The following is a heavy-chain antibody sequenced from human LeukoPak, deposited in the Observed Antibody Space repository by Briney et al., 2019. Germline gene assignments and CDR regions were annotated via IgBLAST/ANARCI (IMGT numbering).Heavy chain of an antibody. CDR2: ITSSSSTI. D-gene: IGHD1-26*01. CDR3: ATSGSYRFDY. J-gene: IGHJ4*02. Sequence: VGSLRLSCAASGFTLSSYTMNWVRQAPGKGLEWVSYITSSSSTIYYADSVKGRFTISRDNAKNSLYLQMNSLRVEDTAIYYCATSGSYRFDYWRQGTLVTVSS. V-gene: IGHV3-48*01. CDR1: GFTLSSYT.